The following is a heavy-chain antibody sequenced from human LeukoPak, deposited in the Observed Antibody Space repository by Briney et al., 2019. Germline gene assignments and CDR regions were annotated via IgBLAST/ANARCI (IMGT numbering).Heavy chain of an antibody. CDR2: IYYSGTT. D-gene: IGHD3-22*01. J-gene: IGHJ4*02. CDR1: GGSISSGVYY. Sequence: PSQTLSLTCTVSGGSISSGVYYWGWIRQPPGKGLEWIGYIYYSGTTYYNPSLKSRVTISVDTSKNQFSLKLSSVTAADTAVYFCASYYYDSSGYLKKGFFDYWGQGTLVTVSS. CDR3: ASYYYDSSGYLKKGFFDY. V-gene: IGHV4-30-4*01.